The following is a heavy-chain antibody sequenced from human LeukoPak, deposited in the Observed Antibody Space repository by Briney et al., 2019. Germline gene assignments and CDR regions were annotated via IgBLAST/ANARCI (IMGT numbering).Heavy chain of an antibody. D-gene: IGHD2-2*01. CDR3: ARLLIYCSSTSCHFDY. V-gene: IGHV4-39*01. Sequence: PSETLSLTCTVSGGSISRTNYYWGWIRQPPGKTLEWIGSIYYTGSTYYNPSLKSRVTISVETSNNQFSLKLSSVTAADTAMYYCARLLIYCSSTSCHFDYWGQGTLVTVSS. J-gene: IGHJ4*02. CDR2: IYYTGST. CDR1: GGSISRTNYY.